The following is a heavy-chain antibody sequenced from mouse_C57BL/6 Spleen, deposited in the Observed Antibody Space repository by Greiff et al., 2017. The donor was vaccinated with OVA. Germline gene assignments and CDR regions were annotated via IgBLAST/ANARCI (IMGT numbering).Heavy chain of an antibody. V-gene: IGHV1-9*01. Sequence: QVQLKESGAELMKPGASVKLSCKATGYTFTGYWIEWVKQRPGHGLEWIGEILPGSGSTNYNEKFTGKATFTADTSSNTAYMQLSSLTPEDSAIYYCACPSTTVPYYFDYWGQGTTLTVSS. J-gene: IGHJ2*01. CDR3: ACPSTTVPYYFDY. D-gene: IGHD1-1*01. CDR2: ILPGSGST. CDR1: GYTFTGYW.